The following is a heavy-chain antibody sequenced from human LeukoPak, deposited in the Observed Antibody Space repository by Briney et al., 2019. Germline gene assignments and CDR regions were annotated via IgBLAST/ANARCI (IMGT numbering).Heavy chain of an antibody. V-gene: IGHV3-53*01. CDR2: LYTSGST. CDR3: ARDPPRGFGNAFDI. Sequence: GGSLRLSCVASGFTVSSNYMNWVRQAPGKGLEWVSVLYTSGSTRYAESMKGRFSISRDNSENTLYLQMNSLRVEDTAMYFCARDPPRGFGNAFDIWGQGTMVTVSP. D-gene: IGHD2-15*01. J-gene: IGHJ3*02. CDR1: GFTVSSNY.